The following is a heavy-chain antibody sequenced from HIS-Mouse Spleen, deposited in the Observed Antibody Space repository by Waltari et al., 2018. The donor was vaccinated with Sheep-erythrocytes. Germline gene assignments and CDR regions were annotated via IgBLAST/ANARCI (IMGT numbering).Heavy chain of an antibody. CDR1: GFTFSSYS. CDR3: ARDTGTDAFDI. Sequence: EVQLVESGVGLVKPGGSLRLSFAASGFTFSSYSMNWVRQAPGKGLEWVSSISSSSSYIYYADSVKGRFTISRDNAKNSLYLQMNSLRAEDTAVYYCARDTGTDAFDIWGQGTMVTVSS. J-gene: IGHJ3*02. V-gene: IGHV3-21*01. D-gene: IGHD1-1*01. CDR2: ISSSSSYI.